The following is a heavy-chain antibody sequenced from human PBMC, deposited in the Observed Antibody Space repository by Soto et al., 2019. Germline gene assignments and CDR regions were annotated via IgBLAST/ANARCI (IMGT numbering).Heavy chain of an antibody. CDR1: GYTFTSYD. D-gene: IGHD2-21*02. Sequence: GASVKVSCKASGYTFTSYDINWVRQATGQGLEWMGWMDPKSGNTEFAQKFQGRVTMTRSTSTSTAYMELSSLRSEDTAVYYCARAPFIGFRHLTGGDIDDYWAQGTLVTVSS. CDR3: ARAPFIGFRHLTGGDIDDY. V-gene: IGHV1-8*01. J-gene: IGHJ4*02. CDR2: MDPKSGNT.